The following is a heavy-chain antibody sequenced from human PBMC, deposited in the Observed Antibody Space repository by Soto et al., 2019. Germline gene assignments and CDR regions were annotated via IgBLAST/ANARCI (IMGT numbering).Heavy chain of an antibody. CDR2: MNPNSGNT. J-gene: IGHJ5*01. CDR3: ARRKPLAIAAAGTTLWFAS. CDR1: GYTFTSYD. Sequence: ASVKVSCKASGYTFTSYDINWVRQATGQGLEWMGWMNPNSGNTGYAQKFQGRVTMTRNTSISTAYMELSSLRSEDTAVYYCARRKPLAIAAAGTTLWFASRGQGTLVPVSS. D-gene: IGHD6-13*01. V-gene: IGHV1-8*01.